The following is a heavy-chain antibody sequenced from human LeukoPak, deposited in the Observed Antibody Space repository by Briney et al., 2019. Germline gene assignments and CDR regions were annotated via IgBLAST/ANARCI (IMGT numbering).Heavy chain of an antibody. CDR3: ARWGFGHTGGDLYYFDY. Sequence: PGGSLRLSCAASGFTFSSYSMNWVRQAPGKGLEWVSSISSSSSYIYYADSVKGRFTISRDNAKNSLYLQMNSLRAEDTAVHYCARWGFGHTGGDLYYFDYWGQGTLVTVSS. V-gene: IGHV3-21*01. D-gene: IGHD2-21*01. J-gene: IGHJ4*02. CDR1: GFTFSSYS. CDR2: ISSSSSYI.